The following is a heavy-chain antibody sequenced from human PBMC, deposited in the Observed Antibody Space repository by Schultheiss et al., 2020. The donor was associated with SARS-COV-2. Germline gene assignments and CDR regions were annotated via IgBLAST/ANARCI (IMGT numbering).Heavy chain of an antibody. J-gene: IGHJ5*02. CDR1: GFSLSTSGMR. D-gene: IGHD2-2*01. Sequence: SGPTLVKPTQTLTLTCTFSGFSLSTSGMRVSWIRQPPGKALEWLARIDWDEDKRYSPSLKSRLTITKDTSKNQVVLTMTNMNPVDTATYYCAHIQSSDIVVVPAAIGFDPWGQGTLVTVSS. V-gene: IGHV2-5*08. CDR2: IDWDEDK. CDR3: AHIQSSDIVVVPAAIGFDP.